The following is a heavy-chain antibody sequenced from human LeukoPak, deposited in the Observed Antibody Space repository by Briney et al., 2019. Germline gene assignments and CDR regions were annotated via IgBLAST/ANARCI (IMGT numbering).Heavy chain of an antibody. CDR3: ASGDTTGYSGDAFNI. V-gene: IGHV3-33*03. J-gene: IGHJ3*02. Sequence: GRSLRLSCVASGFTFRRYGMHWVRQAPGKGLEWVAIIWYDGSNKYYADSVKGRFTISRDTSKNTLYLQMDSLRAEDTDVYYCASGDTTGYSGDAFNIWGQGTMVTVSS. D-gene: IGHD3-22*01. CDR2: IWYDGSNK. CDR1: GFTFRRYG.